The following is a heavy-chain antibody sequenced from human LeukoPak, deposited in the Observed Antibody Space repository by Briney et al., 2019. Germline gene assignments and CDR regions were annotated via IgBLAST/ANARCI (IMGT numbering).Heavy chain of an antibody. CDR3: ARSNQADDY. D-gene: IGHD1-14*01. J-gene: IGHJ4*02. CDR1: GFTFSSYS. V-gene: IGHV3-74*01. CDR2: TNPGGSNT. Sequence: GVSLRLSCAASGFTFSSYSMNWVRQAPGKGLVWVSRTNPGGSNTAYVDSVKGRFTISRDNARNTLYLQMDSLRAEDTAVYYCARSNQADDYWGQGTLVTVSS.